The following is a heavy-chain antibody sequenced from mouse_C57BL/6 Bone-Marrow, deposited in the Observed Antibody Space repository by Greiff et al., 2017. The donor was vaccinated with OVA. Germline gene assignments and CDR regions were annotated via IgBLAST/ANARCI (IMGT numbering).Heavy chain of an antibody. V-gene: IGHV5-2*01. Sequence: VQLKESGGGLVQPGESLKLSCESNEYAFPSHDMSWVRKTPEKRLELVAAINSDGGSTYYPDTMERRFTISRDNTKKTLYLQMSSLRSEDTAVYYGARHDYVNSFAYWGQGTLVTVSA. D-gene: IGHD2-4*01. CDR2: INSDGGST. CDR3: ARHDYVNSFAY. J-gene: IGHJ3*01. CDR1: EYAFPSHD.